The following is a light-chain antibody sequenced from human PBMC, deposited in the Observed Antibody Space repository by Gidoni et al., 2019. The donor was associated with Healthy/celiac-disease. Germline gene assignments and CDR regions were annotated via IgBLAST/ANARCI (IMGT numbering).Light chain of an antibody. CDR1: QSVSSSY. CDR2: GSS. Sequence: EIVLTQSPGTLSLSPWERATLSCRASQSVSSSYLAWYQQKPGQAPRHLIYGSSSRATGIPDRFSGSGSGTDFTLTISRLEPEDFAVYYCQQYGSLLTFGGGTKVEIK. CDR3: QQYGSLLT. J-gene: IGKJ4*01. V-gene: IGKV3-20*01.